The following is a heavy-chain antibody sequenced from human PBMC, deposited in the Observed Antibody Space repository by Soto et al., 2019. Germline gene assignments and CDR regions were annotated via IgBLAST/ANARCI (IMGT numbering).Heavy chain of an antibody. Sequence: QVQLVQSGAEVKKPGASVKVSCKASGYTFTSYYMHWVRQAPGQGLEWMGIINPSGGSTSYAQKFQGRFTMTRDTSTSTVYMELSSLRSEDTAVYYCARDRRVRIAARLGNDYYYYGMDVWGQGTTVTVSS. V-gene: IGHV1-46*01. CDR1: GYTFTSYY. D-gene: IGHD6-6*01. CDR3: ARDRRVRIAARLGNDYYYYGMDV. J-gene: IGHJ6*02. CDR2: INPSGGST.